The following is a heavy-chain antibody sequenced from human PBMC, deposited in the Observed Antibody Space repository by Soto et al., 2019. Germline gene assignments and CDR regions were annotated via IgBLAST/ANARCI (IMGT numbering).Heavy chain of an antibody. CDR3: ARGPLHYDILTGYYASLHMFDY. V-gene: IGHV3-7*01. Sequence: GESLKISCAASGFTFSSYWMSWVRQAPGKGLEWVANIKQDGSEKYYVDSVKGRFTISRDNAKNSLYLQMNSLRAEDTAVYYCARGPLHYDILTGYYASLHMFDYWGQGTLVTVSS. CDR1: GFTFSSYW. J-gene: IGHJ4*02. D-gene: IGHD3-9*01. CDR2: IKQDGSEK.